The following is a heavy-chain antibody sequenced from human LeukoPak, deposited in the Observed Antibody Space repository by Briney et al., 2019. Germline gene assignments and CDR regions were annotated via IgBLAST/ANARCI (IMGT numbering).Heavy chain of an antibody. Sequence: GGSLRLSCAASGFTFSSYAMNWVRQAPGRGLEWVSVFSGSGGTTYYADSVKGRFTISRDNSKNTLYLQMNSLRAEDTAVYYCANGNRCTSPNCLGYYYFYMDVWGKRTTVTVSS. CDR1: GFTFSSYA. CDR2: FSGSGGTT. D-gene: IGHD2-8*01. J-gene: IGHJ6*03. V-gene: IGHV3-23*01. CDR3: ANGNRCTSPNCLGYYYFYMDV.